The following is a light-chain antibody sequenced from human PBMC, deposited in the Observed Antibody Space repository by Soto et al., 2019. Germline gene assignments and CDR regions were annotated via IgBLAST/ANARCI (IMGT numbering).Light chain of an antibody. CDR1: SSDVGGYNY. V-gene: IGLV2-14*01. Sequence: QSVLTQPASVSGSPGQSITISCTGTSSDVGGYNYVSWYQQHPGEAPKLIIYKVTQRPSGISFRFSGSKSGNTASLTFSGLQAEDEATYYCSSYTSRSSWVFGGGTQLPS. CDR3: SSYTSRSSWV. J-gene: IGLJ3*02. CDR2: KVT.